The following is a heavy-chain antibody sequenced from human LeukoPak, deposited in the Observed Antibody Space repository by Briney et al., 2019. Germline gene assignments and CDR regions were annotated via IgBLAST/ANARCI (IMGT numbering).Heavy chain of an antibody. CDR3: ARDHSSGYYYVRN. J-gene: IGHJ4*02. Sequence: SQTLSLTCTVSGGSISSGDYYWSWIRQPPGKGLEWIGYIYYSGNTYYNPSLKSRVTISVDTSKNQFSLNLSSVTDADTAVYYCARDHSSGYYYVRNWGQGTLVTVSS. CDR2: IYYSGNT. V-gene: IGHV4-30-4*08. D-gene: IGHD3-22*01. CDR1: GGSISSGDYY.